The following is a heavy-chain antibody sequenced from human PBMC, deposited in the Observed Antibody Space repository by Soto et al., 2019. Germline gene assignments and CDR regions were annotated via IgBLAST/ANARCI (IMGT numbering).Heavy chain of an antibody. V-gene: IGHV4-39*01. CDR2: IFYAGNT. J-gene: IGHJ5*02. Sequence: QLQLQESGPGLVKPSETLSLTCNVSGGSISSSRSYWAWFRQPPGKELEWIANIFYAGNTYYNPSLRSRVPVSVDTSKNQFSLNLDSVTAADTAVYYCARQAAAPGIDLWFDPWGQGTLVTVSS. CDR3: ARQAAAPGIDLWFDP. CDR1: GGSISSSRSY. D-gene: IGHD6-13*01.